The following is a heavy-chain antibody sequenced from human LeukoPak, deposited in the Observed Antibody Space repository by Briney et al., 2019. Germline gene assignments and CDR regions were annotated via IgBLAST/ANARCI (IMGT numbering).Heavy chain of an antibody. CDR2: IGQDGTTK. CDR3: VKDGEWTFDV. J-gene: IGHJ3*01. D-gene: IGHD3-3*01. CDR1: GFSFSNSG. V-gene: IGHV3-30*02. Sequence: GGSLRLSCAASGFSFSNSGMHWVRQAPGKGLEWVAFIGQDGTTKYYVDSVKGRFTIPGDNPKKMAYLQMNNLRAEDTAIYYCVKDGEWTFDVWGQGTMVTVSS.